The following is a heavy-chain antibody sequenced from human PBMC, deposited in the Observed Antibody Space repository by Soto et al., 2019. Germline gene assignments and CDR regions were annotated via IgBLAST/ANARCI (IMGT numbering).Heavy chain of an antibody. Sequence: GGSLRLSCAASGFIFRSYAMSWVRQAPGRGLEWVSAISGSGDSTYYADSVKGRFTISRDNSKNTLYLQMNSLRAEDTAVFYCAKLTGDPDAFDFWGQGTMVTVSS. V-gene: IGHV3-23*01. CDR3: AKLTGDPDAFDF. D-gene: IGHD4-17*01. CDR2: ISGSGDST. CDR1: GFIFRSYA. J-gene: IGHJ3*01.